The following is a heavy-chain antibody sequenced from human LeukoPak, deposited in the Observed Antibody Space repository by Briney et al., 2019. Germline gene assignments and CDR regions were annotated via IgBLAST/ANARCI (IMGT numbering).Heavy chain of an antibody. CDR3: AVYCGGDCYAGVHNWFDP. CDR2: IYHSGST. Sequence: PSESLSLSCAVSGGSISSSNRWSGVRQPPGKGVWGLWKIYHSGSTNYTPSLKGRVTISVAKSKNPFTLKLSSVTAADTAVDYCAVYCGGDCYAGVHNWFDPWGQGTLVTVSS. J-gene: IGHJ5*02. D-gene: IGHD2-21*02. V-gene: IGHV4-4*02. CDR1: GGSISSSNR.